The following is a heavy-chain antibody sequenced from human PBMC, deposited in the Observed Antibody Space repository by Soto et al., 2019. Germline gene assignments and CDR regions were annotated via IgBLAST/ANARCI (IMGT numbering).Heavy chain of an antibody. CDR1: GFTFSSYD. Sequence: GGSLRLSCAASGFTFSSYDMHWVRQATGKGLEWVSAIGTAGDTYYPGSVKGRFTISRENAKNSLYLQMNSLRAGDTAVYYCAKDNCISTSCYRLYNWFDPWGQGTLVTVSS. V-gene: IGHV3-13*01. CDR2: IGTAGDT. J-gene: IGHJ5*02. CDR3: AKDNCISTSCYRLYNWFDP. D-gene: IGHD2-2*01.